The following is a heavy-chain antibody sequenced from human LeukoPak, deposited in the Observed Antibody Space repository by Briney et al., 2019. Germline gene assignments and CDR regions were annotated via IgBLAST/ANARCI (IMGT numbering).Heavy chain of an antibody. J-gene: IGHJ4*02. CDR2: IYYSGST. D-gene: IGHD1/OR15-1a*01. Sequence: SETLSLTCTVSGGSISSSGHYWGWIRQPPGKGLEWIGSIYYSGSTNYNPSLKSRVTISLDTSKNQFALKLSSVTAADTAVYYCARSIIGTRSKFDYWGQGTLVTVSS. CDR3: ARSIIGTRSKFDY. V-gene: IGHV4-39*06. CDR1: GGSISSSGHY.